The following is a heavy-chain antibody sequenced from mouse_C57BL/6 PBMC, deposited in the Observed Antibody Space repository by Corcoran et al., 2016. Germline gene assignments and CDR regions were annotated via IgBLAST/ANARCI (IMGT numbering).Heavy chain of an antibody. CDR2: INTYSGVP. D-gene: IGHD1-1*01. Sequence: QIQLVQSGPELKKPGETVKISCKASGYTFTTYGMSWVKQAPGKGLKWMGWINTYSGVPTYADDFKGRFAFSLETSASTAYLQINNLKNEDTATYFCARKAHFIFDYWGQGTTLTVSS. V-gene: IGHV9-3*01. CDR1: GYTFTTYG. J-gene: IGHJ2*01. CDR3: ARKAHFIFDY.